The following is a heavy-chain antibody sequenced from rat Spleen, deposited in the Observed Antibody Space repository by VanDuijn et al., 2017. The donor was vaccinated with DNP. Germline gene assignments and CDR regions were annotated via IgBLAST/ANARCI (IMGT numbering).Heavy chain of an antibody. J-gene: IGHJ2*01. V-gene: IGHV4-2*01. D-gene: IGHD1-11*01. CDR2: INKARSTI. CDR1: GFNFNDYW. Sequence: EVKLVESGGGLVQPGSSLKLSCAAYGFNFNDYWMGWVRQAPGKGLEWIVQINKARSTISYSPSLKDKFSISRENVQNTLYLQMSTLGSEDTAIYFCTRGPNYGGDSDYFDYWGQGVMVTVSS. CDR3: TRGPNYGGDSDYFDY.